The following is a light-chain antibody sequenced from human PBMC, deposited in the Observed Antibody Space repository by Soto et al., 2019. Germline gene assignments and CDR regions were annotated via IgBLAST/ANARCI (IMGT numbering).Light chain of an antibody. CDR1: QSISAW. J-gene: IGKJ1*01. CDR3: QQYNKYWT. V-gene: IGKV1-5*01. Sequence: DIQMTQSPSTLSASVGDRVTLTCRASQSISAWLAWYQQKPGKAPKLLIYHASSLESGVPSRFSGSGSGTEFTLTISSLQPDDFATYYCQQYNKYWTFGQGTKVEIK. CDR2: HAS.